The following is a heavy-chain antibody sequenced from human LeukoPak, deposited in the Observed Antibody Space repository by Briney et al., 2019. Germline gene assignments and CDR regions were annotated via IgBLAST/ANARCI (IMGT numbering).Heavy chain of an antibody. Sequence: PSETLSLTCTVSGGPISSYYWSWIRQPPGKGLEWIGYIYYSGSTNYNPSLKSRVTISVDTSKNQFYLKLSSVTDADTAVYYCARDRSGRGSFPPTDYYYYAMDVWGQGTTVTVSS. CDR2: IYYSGST. CDR3: ARDRSGRGSFPPTDYYYYAMDV. V-gene: IGHV4-59*01. CDR1: GGPISSYY. D-gene: IGHD3-16*01. J-gene: IGHJ6*02.